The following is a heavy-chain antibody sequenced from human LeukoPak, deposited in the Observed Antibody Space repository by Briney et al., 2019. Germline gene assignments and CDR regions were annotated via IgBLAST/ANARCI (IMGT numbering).Heavy chain of an antibody. V-gene: IGHV1-69*05. Sequence: ASVKVSCKASGGTFSSYAISWVRQAPGQGLEWMGGIIPIFGTANYAQKFQGRVTITMDESTSTAYMELSSLRSEDTAVYYCAREARYCSGGSCYNWFDPWGQGTLVTVSS. J-gene: IGHJ5*02. CDR3: AREARYCSGGSCYNWFDP. CDR1: GGTFSSYA. CDR2: IIPIFGTA. D-gene: IGHD2-15*01.